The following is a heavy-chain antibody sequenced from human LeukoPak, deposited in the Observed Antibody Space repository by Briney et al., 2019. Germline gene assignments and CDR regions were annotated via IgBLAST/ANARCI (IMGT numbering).Heavy chain of an antibody. CDR1: GFTFSSYA. Sequence: PGGSLRLSCAASGFTFSSYAMHWVRQAPGKGLEWVAAISNDGDNQYYVDSLKGRVTVSRDNANDILYLQMNSLRAEDTAVYYCARTLPPLGWYFDLWGRGTLVTVSS. J-gene: IGHJ2*01. CDR2: ISNDGDNQ. V-gene: IGHV3-30*03. CDR3: ARTLPPLGWYFDL.